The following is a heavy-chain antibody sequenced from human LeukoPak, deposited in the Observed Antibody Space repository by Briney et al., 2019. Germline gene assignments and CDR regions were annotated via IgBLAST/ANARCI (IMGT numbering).Heavy chain of an antibody. CDR2: IYYSGST. J-gene: IGHJ3*02. Sequence: PSQTLSLTCTVSGGSISSGDYYWSWIRQPPGKGLEWIGYIYYSGSTYYNPSLKSRVTISVDTSKNQFSLKLSSVTAADTAVYYCARSDAWDGSGSYDIWGQGRMVTVSS. V-gene: IGHV4-30-4*08. CDR1: GGSISSGDYY. D-gene: IGHD3-10*01. CDR3: ARSDAWDGSGSYDI.